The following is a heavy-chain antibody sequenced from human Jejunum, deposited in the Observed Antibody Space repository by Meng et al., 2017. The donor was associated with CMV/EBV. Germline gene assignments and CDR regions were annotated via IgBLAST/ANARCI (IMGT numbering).Heavy chain of an antibody. CDR2: ISGSDGEK. CDR1: GFALRNSD. D-gene: IGHD2-15*01. CDR3: TKGVSGHLYYFDH. V-gene: IGHV3-23*01. Sequence: ASGFALRNSDMRGIGQALGKGLEWVSSISGSDGEKFYGDSVRGQLTVSRDNSKNTVYLKMNGLGAEGTAVYYCTKGVSGHLYYFDHWGQGMLVTVSS. J-gene: IGHJ4*02.